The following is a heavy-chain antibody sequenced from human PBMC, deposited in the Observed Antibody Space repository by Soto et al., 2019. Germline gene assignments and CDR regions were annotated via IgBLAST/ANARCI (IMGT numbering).Heavy chain of an antibody. CDR1: GFTFSSYG. J-gene: IGHJ2*01. D-gene: IGHD6-19*01. CDR2: IWYYGSNK. CDR3: ARIPQIAVAGTRFGYFDL. Sequence: CLRLCFGASGFTFSSYGMHWVRQAPGKGLEWVAVIWYYGSNKYYADSVKGRFTISRDNSKNTLYLQMNSLGAEDTAVYYCARIPQIAVAGTRFGYFDLWGRGTLVTVSS. V-gene: IGHV3-33*01.